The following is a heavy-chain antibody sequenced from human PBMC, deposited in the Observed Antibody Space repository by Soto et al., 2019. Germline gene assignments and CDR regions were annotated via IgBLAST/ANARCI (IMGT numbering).Heavy chain of an antibody. CDR3: ARDSCSSGVAAATRWES. V-gene: IGHV3-30-3*01. CDR2: ISYDGSNK. CDR1: GFTFSSYA. D-gene: IGHD6-13*01. J-gene: IGHJ5*02. Sequence: GGSLRLSCAASGFTFSSYAMHWVRQAPGKGLEWVAIISYDGSNKYYADSVKGRFTISRDNSKNTLFLQMNSLKAEDTAVYYCARDSCSSGVAAATRWESWGQGTLVSGST.